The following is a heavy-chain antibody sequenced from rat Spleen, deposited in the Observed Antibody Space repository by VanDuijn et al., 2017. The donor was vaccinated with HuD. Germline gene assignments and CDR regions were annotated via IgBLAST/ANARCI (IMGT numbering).Heavy chain of an antibody. CDR2: ITYDGSGT. D-gene: IGHD1-10*01. V-gene: IGHV5-7*01. J-gene: IGHJ2*01. CDR3: ARPYNNYFDY. CDR1: GFTFSDYN. Sequence: EVQLVESGGGLVQPGRSLKFSCAASGFTFSDYNMAWVRQAPKKGLEWVATITYDGSGTYYRDSVKGRFTISRDSAKSTLYLQMDSLRSEDTATYYCARPYNNYFDYWGQGVMVTVSS.